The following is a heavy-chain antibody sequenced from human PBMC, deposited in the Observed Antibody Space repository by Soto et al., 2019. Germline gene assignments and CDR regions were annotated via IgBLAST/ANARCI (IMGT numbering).Heavy chain of an antibody. D-gene: IGHD3-16*01. J-gene: IGHJ6*02. CDR2: LSRGDER. CDR3: ETHNSSYAWGV. CDR1: GSPITTTNW. V-gene: IGHV4-4*02. Sequence: QVQLQESGPGLVKPSETLSLTCTVSGSPITTTNWWAWVRLPPGKVLEWIGELSRGDERSSNPALEGRFTMSLHKSNNHFSLKLTSVPAADTAIYARETHNSSYAWGVCGRGTAVTVS.